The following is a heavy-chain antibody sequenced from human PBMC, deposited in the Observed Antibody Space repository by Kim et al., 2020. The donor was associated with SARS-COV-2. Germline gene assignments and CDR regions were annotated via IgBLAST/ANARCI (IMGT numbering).Heavy chain of an antibody. V-gene: IGHV3-23*01. CDR2: MTGWAGST. CDR1: GFPFSTYS. Sequence: GGSLRLSCAASGFPFSTYSMTWVRQAPGKGLEWVSTMTGWAGSTYYADSVRGRFTISRDDSKNTLYLQMNSLRAEDTAIYYCAKDQSTTWNGGQYHYGLVVWGQGATVTVSS. CDR3: AKDQSTTWNGGQYHYGLVV. D-gene: IGHD2-2*01. J-gene: IGHJ6*02.